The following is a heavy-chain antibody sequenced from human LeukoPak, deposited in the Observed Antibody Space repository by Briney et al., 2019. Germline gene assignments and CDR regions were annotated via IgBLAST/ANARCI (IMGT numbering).Heavy chain of an antibody. CDR2: IVVGSGNT. J-gene: IGHJ4*02. D-gene: IGHD3-10*01. V-gene: IGHV1-58*02. CDR3: VAGHGSGNP. Sequence: GASVKVSCKASGLXFTNSAIQWVRQARGQRLEWIGWIVVGSGNTDYAQKFQDRVTITRDMSASTAYMELSSLRYEDTAVYYCVAGHGSGNPWGQGTQVTVSS. CDR1: GLXFTNSA.